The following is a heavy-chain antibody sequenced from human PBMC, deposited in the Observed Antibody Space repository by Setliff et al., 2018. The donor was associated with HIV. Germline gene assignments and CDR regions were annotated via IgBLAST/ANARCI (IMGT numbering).Heavy chain of an antibody. D-gene: IGHD2-2*01. CDR3: ARSLQRGCSSTTCYVGY. CDR1: GYTFTRYY. V-gene: IGHV1-46*01. CDR2: INPSSGST. Sequence: GASVKVSCKASGYTFTRYYIHWVRQAPGQGLEWMGIINPSSGSTSYAQKFQGRVTMTRDTSTSTVYMELSSLRSEDTAVYYCARSLQRGCSSTTCYVGYWGQGTLVTVSS. J-gene: IGHJ4*02.